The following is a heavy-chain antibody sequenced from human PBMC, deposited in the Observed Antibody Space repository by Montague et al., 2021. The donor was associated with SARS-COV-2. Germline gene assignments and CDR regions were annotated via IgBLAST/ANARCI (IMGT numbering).Heavy chain of an antibody. D-gene: IGHD4/OR15-4a*01. V-gene: IGHV4-59*08. CDR3: ARHHRASLPAVY. CDR1: GGSISSLY. Sequence: SETLSLTCTVSGGSISSLYWSWFRQPPGKGLEWIGYISYSGSTNYNPSLTSRITISVDTSKNQFSLKVNSVTAADTALYYCARHHRASLPAVYWGQGTLVTVSS. J-gene: IGHJ4*02. CDR2: ISYSGST.